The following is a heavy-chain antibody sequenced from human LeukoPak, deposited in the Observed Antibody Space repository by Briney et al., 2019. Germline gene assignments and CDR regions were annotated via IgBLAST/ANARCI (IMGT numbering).Heavy chain of an antibody. V-gene: IGHV4-38-2*02. CDR3: ARSEQWLVPLDH. D-gene: IGHD6-19*01. CDR1: GGSISSYY. J-gene: IGHJ4*02. CDR2: IYHSGST. Sequence: SETLSLTCTVSGGSISSYYWGWIRQPPGKGLEWIGSIYHSGSTYYNPSLKSRVTISVDTSKNQFSLKLSSVTAADTAVYYCARSEQWLVPLDHWGQGTLVTVSS.